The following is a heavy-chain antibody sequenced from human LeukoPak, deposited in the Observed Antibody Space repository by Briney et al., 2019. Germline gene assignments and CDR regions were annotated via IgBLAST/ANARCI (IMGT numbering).Heavy chain of an antibody. V-gene: IGHV3-7*03. Sequence: GGSLRLSCAASGFTFSSYWMSWVRQAPGKGLEWVANIKQDGSEKYYVDSVKGRFTISRDNAKNSLYLQMNSLRAEDTAVYYCARHAGYCIGGSCYDDAFDIWGQGTMVTVSS. J-gene: IGHJ3*02. D-gene: IGHD2-15*01. CDR3: ARHAGYCIGGSCYDDAFDI. CDR1: GFTFSSYW. CDR2: IKQDGSEK.